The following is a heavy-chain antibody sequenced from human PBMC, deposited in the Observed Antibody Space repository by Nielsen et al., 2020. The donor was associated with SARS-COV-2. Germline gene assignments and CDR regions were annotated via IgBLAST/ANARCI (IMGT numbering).Heavy chain of an antibody. CDR2: IYYSGST. CDR1: GGSISSSSYY. CDR3: ARVGVAMIVAY. Sequence: SETLSLTCTVSGGSISSSSYYWSWIRQPPGKGLEWIGYIYYSGSTNYNPSLKSRVTISVDTSKNQFSLKLSSVTAADTAVYYCARVGVAMIVAYWGQGTLVTVSS. J-gene: IGHJ4*02. D-gene: IGHD3-22*01. V-gene: IGHV4-61*01.